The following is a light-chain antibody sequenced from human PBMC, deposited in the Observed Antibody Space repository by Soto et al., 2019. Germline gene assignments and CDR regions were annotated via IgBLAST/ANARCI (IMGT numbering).Light chain of an antibody. CDR2: AAS. CDR3: QQSYSTAWT. J-gene: IGKJ1*01. Sequence: DIQMTQSPSSLSASVGDSVTITCRASESINIYLNWYQQKPGKAPKLLIYAASSLQSGVPSRFSGSASGTDFTLTISGLQPDDFATYYCQQSYSTAWTFGQGTRVEIK. CDR1: ESINIY. V-gene: IGKV1-39*01.